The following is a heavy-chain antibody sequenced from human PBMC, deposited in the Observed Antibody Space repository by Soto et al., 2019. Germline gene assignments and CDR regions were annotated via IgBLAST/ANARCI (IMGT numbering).Heavy chain of an antibody. CDR1: GFTFSSYA. V-gene: IGHV3-23*01. J-gene: IGHJ4*02. CDR3: AKSLSTATSFDY. Sequence: EVKLLESGGGLVQPGGSLRLSCAASGFTFSSYAMNWVRQAPGKGPEWVSHISVSGGTYYADSVKGRFTISRDNSKNTLFLPMNSLRAEDTAVYYCAKSLSTATSFDYWGQGTPVTVSS. CDR2: ISVSGGT.